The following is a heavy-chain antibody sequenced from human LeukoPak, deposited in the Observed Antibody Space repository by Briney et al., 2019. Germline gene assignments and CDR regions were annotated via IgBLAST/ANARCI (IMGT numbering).Heavy chain of an antibody. CDR3: ARGHSGYYYYYYGMDV. J-gene: IGHJ6*02. V-gene: IGHV4-34*01. CDR1: GGSFSGYY. CDR2: INHSGGT. D-gene: IGHD5-12*01. Sequence: PSETLSLTCAVYGGSFSGYYWSWIRQPPGKGLEWIGEINHSGGTNYNPSLKSRVTISVDTSKNQFSLKLSSVTAADTAVYYCARGHSGYYYYYYGMDVWGQGTMVTVSS.